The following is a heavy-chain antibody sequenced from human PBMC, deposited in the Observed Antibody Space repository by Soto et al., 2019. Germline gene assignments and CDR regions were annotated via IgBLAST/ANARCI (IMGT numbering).Heavy chain of an antibody. CDR2: IYYSGST. CDR3: ARVSEDLWFGGQYYFDY. CDR1: GGSVSSGSYY. V-gene: IGHV4-61*01. D-gene: IGHD3-10*01. Sequence: SETLSLSCTVSGGSVSSGSYYGSWIRQPPGKGLEWIGYIYYSGSTNYNPSLKSRVTISVDTSKNQFSLKLSSVTAADTAVYYCARVSEDLWFGGQYYFDYWGQGTLVTVSS. J-gene: IGHJ4*02.